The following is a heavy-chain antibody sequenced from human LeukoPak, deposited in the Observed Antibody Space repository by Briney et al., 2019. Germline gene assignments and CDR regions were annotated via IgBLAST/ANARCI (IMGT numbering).Heavy chain of an antibody. CDR1: GFTFSNAW. CDR3: TTSSGSGSYYYYYYYMDV. CDR2: IKSKSDGGTT. J-gene: IGHJ6*03. D-gene: IGHD3-10*01. V-gene: IGHV3-15*01. Sequence: GGSLRLSCAASGFTFSNAWMSWVRQAPGKGLEWIGRIKSKSDGGTTVYSAPVKGRFTISRDDSKNTLYLQMNSLKTEDTAVYYCTTSSGSGSYYYYYYYMDVWGKGTTVTVSS.